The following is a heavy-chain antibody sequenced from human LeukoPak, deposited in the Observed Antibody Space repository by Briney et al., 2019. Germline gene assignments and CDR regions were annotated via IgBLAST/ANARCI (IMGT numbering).Heavy chain of an antibody. J-gene: IGHJ4*02. CDR3: ASTIMGEYDY. D-gene: IGHD2-21*01. Sequence: PSQTLSLTCTVPGGSIGSGSYSWSWIRQPAGKTLEWIGRIYTSGSTNYNPSLKSRVTISVDTSKNQFSLKLSSVTAADTAVYYCASTIMGEYDYWGQGTLVTVSS. CDR1: GGSIGSGSYS. CDR2: IYTSGST. V-gene: IGHV4-61*02.